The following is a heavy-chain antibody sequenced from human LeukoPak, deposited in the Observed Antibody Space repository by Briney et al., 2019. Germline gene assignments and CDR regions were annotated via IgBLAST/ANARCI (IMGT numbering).Heavy chain of an antibody. CDR1: GFTFSSYG. J-gene: IGHJ4*02. D-gene: IGHD3-10*01. CDR3: AKADGSGFKPMVDY. CDR2: ISYDGSNK. Sequence: GGSLRLSCAASGFTFSSYGMHWVRQAPGKGLEWVAVISYDGSNKYYADSVKGRFTISRDNSKNTLYLQMNSLRAEDTAVYYCAKADGSGFKPMVDYWGQGTLVTVSS. V-gene: IGHV3-30*18.